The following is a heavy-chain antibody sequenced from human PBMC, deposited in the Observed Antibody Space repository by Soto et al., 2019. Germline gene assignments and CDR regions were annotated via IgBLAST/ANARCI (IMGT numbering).Heavy chain of an antibody. V-gene: IGHV2-5*01. CDR3: GDRVGWRGWVGW. D-gene: IGHD6-19*01. CDR1: GFSLTTSGVS. CDR2: IYWNDDK. Sequence: QITLKESGPTLVKPTQTLTLTCTFSGFSLTTSGVSVGWIRQPPGKALEWLASIYWNDDKRYSPSLKSRLTLTKDNSKKQVVLTMTNMDPVGRATYCCGDRVGWRGWVGWWGQGTLVTVSS. J-gene: IGHJ4*02.